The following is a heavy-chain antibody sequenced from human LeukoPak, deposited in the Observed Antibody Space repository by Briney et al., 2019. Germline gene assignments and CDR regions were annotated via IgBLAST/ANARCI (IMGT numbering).Heavy chain of an antibody. CDR3: AKDQPRSGWAFDY. V-gene: IGHV3-23*01. D-gene: IGHD6-19*01. CDR2: ISNSGGST. CDR1: GFTFSDNA. Sequence: AGGSLRLSCAVSGFTFSDNAMSWVRQPPGKGLEWVSAISNSGGSTHYADSVKGRFTISGDNSKNTLYLQMNSLRAEDTAVYYCAKDQPRSGWAFDYWGQGTLVTVSS. J-gene: IGHJ4*02.